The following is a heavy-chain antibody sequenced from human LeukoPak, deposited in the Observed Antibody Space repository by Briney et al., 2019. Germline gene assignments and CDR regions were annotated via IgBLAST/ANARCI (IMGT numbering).Heavy chain of an antibody. J-gene: IGHJ4*02. Sequence: GASVKVSCKASGGTFSSYTISWVRQAPGQGLEWMGRIIPILGIANYAQKFQGRVTITADKSTSTAYMELSSLRSEDTAVYCCATLAVAGTGELDYWGQGTLVTVSS. CDR2: IIPILGIA. CDR3: ATLAVAGTGELDY. V-gene: IGHV1-69*02. D-gene: IGHD6-19*01. CDR1: GGTFSSYT.